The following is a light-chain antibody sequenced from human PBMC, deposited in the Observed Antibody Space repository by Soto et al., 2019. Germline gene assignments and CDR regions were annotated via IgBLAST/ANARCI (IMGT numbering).Light chain of an antibody. J-gene: IGKJ1*01. V-gene: IGKV1-5*03. CDR1: QSINIW. CDR3: QQYDSYSWT. CDR2: KAS. Sequence: DIQMTQSPSTLSASVGDRVTITCRASQSINIWLAWYQQKPGKAPKLLIYKASTLESGVPSRFSGSGSATEFTLTISSLQPDDFATYYCQQYDSYSWTFGQGTKVEIK.